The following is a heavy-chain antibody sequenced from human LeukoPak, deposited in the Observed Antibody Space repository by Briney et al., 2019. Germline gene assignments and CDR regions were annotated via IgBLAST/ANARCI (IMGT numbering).Heavy chain of an antibody. V-gene: IGHV3-21*01. CDR3: ARDRGSGLWFGELIFDY. CDR1: GFTFSSYS. CDR2: ISSSSSYI. J-gene: IGHJ4*02. D-gene: IGHD3-10*01. Sequence: GGSLRLSCAASGFTFSSYSMNWVRQAPGKGLEWVSAISSSSSYIYYADSVKGRFTISRDNAKNSLYLQMNSLRAEDTAVYYCARDRGSGLWFGELIFDYWGQGTLVTVSS.